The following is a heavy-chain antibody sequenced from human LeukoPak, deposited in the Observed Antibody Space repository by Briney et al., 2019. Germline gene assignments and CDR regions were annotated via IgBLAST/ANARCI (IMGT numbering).Heavy chain of an antibody. J-gene: IGHJ4*02. CDR2: ISGSGGRT. CDR1: GFTFSSYA. D-gene: IGHD4-17*01. Sequence: GGSLRLSCAASGFTFSSYAMSWVRQAPGKGLEWVSGISGSGGRTYYADSVKGRFTISRDNSKNTLYLQMNSLRAEDTAVYYCAKDRVTTVTSFFSQFDYWGQGTLVTVSS. V-gene: IGHV3-23*01. CDR3: AKDRVTTVTSFFSQFDY.